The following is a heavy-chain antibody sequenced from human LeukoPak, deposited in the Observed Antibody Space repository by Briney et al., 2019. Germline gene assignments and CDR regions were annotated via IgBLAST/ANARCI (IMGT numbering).Heavy chain of an antibody. D-gene: IGHD6-19*01. CDR1: GYTFTGYY. V-gene: IGHV1-2*02. CDR3: ARVTRGMAVAGTEGFGY. CDR2: INPNSGGT. J-gene: IGHJ4*02. Sequence: ASVKVSCKASGYTFTGYYMHWVRQAPGQGLEWMGWINPNSGGTNYAQKFQGRVTMTRDTSISTAYMELSRLRSDDTAVYYCARVTRGMAVAGTEGFGYWGQGTLVTVSS.